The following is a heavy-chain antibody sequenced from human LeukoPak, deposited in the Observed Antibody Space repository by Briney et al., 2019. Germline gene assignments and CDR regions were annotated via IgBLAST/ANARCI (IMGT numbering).Heavy chain of an antibody. CDR1: GGSVSSSNYY. CDR3: ARVSVAGTGPDY. V-gene: IGHV4-61*01. CDR2: FSYNVHS. Sequence: PSETLSLTCTVSGGSVSSSNYYWSWIRQPPGKGLEWVGFFSYNVHSDYNPSLKSRVTISVDTSKNQFSLRLTSVTAADTAIHYCARVSVAGTGPDYWGQGTLVTVSS. J-gene: IGHJ4*02. D-gene: IGHD6-19*01.